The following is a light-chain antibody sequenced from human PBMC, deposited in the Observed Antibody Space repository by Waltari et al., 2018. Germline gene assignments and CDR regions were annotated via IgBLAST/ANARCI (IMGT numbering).Light chain of an antibody. CDR2: KNN. Sequence: QSVLTQPPSTSGTPGQRVTISCSASNSNIGSNYVYWYQQVPGMAPKLLIYKNNQRPSGVPDRFSGSKSGTSASLAISALRSEDETDYYCAAWDDSLSAVPFGGGTKVTVL. V-gene: IGLV1-47*01. CDR1: NSNIGSNY. J-gene: IGLJ2*01. CDR3: AAWDDSLSAVP.